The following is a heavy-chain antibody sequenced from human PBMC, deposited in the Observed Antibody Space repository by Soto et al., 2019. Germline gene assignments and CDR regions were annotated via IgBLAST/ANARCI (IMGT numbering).Heavy chain of an antibody. CDR2: IYHSGST. CDR1: GGSISSGGYS. Sequence: TLSLTCAVSGGSISSGGYSWSWIRQPPGKGLEWIGYIYHSGSTYYNPSLKSRVTISVDRSKNQFSLKLSSVTAADKAVYYCARSSGYYRGGHGMDVWGQGTTVTVSS. V-gene: IGHV4-30-2*01. J-gene: IGHJ6*02. D-gene: IGHD3-22*01. CDR3: ARSSGYYRGGHGMDV.